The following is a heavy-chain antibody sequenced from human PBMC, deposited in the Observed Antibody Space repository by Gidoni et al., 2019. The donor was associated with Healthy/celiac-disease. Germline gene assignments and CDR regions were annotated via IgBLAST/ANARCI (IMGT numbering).Heavy chain of an antibody. CDR3: ARDRDNWYFDL. Sequence: EVQLVESGGGLVPPGGSLRLPCAASGFTFRNNARSWARQAPGNGLEWVSVISGSGGSTDYADSVKGRFTISRDNSKNTVYLQMNSLRAEDTAIYYCARDRDNWYFDLWGRGTLVTVSS. V-gene: IGHV3-23*04. J-gene: IGHJ2*01. CDR1: GFTFRNNA. CDR2: ISGSGGST.